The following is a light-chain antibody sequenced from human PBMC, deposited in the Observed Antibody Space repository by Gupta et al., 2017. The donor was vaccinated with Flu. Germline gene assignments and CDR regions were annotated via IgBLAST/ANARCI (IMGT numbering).Light chain of an antibody. CDR3: QSADSSGTYGV. V-gene: IGLV3-25*02. Sequence: SYELTQPPSVSVSPGQTARITCSGDALPKQYAYWYQQKPGQAPVLVIYKDSERPSGIPERFSGSSSGTTVTLNIRGVQAEDEADYYCQSADSSGTYGVFGGGTKLTVL. CDR1: ALPKQY. CDR2: KDS. J-gene: IGLJ2*01.